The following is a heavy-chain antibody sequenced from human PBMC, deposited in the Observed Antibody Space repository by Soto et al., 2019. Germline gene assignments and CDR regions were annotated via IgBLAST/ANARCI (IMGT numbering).Heavy chain of an antibody. CDR2: IYPGDSDT. J-gene: IGHJ4*02. CDR3: ATHSSGSSDY. Sequence: PWESLTISCKGSGYSFTIYWIGWVRQMPGRGLEWMGIIYPGDSDTRYSPSFQGQVTISADKSISTAYLQWSSLKASDTAMFYCATHSSGSSDYWGEGPLVTVSS. V-gene: IGHV5-51*01. D-gene: IGHD3-22*01. CDR1: GYSFTIYW.